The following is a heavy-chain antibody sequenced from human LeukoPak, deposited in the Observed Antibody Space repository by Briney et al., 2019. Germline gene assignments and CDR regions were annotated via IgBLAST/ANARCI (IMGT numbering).Heavy chain of an antibody. V-gene: IGHV1-2*02. Sequence: GASVKVSCTAPGYTFIGYYIHWVRQAPGQGLEWMGWINPNTGGTNYAQKFQGRVTMTRDTSINTVYMDLSRLRSDDTAVYYCARTYCDTTACSNWFVPWGQGTLVTVSS. CDR2: INPNTGGT. D-gene: IGHD2/OR15-2a*01. CDR3: ARTYCDTTACSNWFVP. CDR1: GYTFIGYY. J-gene: IGHJ5*02.